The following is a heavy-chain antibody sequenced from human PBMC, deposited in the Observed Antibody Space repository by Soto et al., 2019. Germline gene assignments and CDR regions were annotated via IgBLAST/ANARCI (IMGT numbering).Heavy chain of an antibody. Sequence: QVQLVESGGGLVKPGGSLRLSCAASGFTFSDYYMTWIRQAPGKGLECISYISKSASTIKYAESVKGRFTISSDNAKNSLSLQMNSLRAEDTAVYYCARVGCSGNFCYDGLDVWGQGTAVTVSS. V-gene: IGHV3-11*01. D-gene: IGHD3-22*01. CDR3: ARVGCSGNFCYDGLDV. CDR2: ISKSASTI. CDR1: GFTFSDYY. J-gene: IGHJ6*02.